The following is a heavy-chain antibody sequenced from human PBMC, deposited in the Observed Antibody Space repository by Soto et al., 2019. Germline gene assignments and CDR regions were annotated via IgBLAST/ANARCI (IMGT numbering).Heavy chain of an antibody. CDR2: IDPHGGST. V-gene: IGHV1-46*01. CDR3: ARSSGGNFGIIIEGTNWFAP. J-gene: IGHJ5*02. CDR1: RDTFTSYY. Sequence: ASVKVSCKAPRDTFTSYYINWVRQAPGQGLEWMGVIDPHGGSTAYAQKFKGRVTLTRDTSASTVYMEVSSLTSEDTAMYYCARSSGGNFGIIIEGTNWFAPWGQGTLVTAPQ. D-gene: IGHD1-26*01.